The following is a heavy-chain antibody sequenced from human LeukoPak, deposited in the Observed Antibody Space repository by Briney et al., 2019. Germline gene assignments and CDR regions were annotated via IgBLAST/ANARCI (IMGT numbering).Heavy chain of an antibody. V-gene: IGHV3-23*01. D-gene: IGHD1-1*01. Sequence: QPGGSLRLSRAASGFTFSSYAMSWVRQAPGKGLEWVSAISGSGGSTYYADSVKGRFTISRDNSKNTLYLQMNSLRAEDTAVYYCAKDGVISSLEAQPNEIAEYFQHWGQGTLVTVSS. CDR2: ISGSGGST. CDR1: GFTFSSYA. J-gene: IGHJ1*01. CDR3: AKDGVISSLEAQPNEIAEYFQH.